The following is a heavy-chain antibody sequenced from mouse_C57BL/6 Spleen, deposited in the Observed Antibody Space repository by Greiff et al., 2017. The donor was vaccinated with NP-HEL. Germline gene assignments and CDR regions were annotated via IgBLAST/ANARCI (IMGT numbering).Heavy chain of an antibody. J-gene: IGHJ4*01. CDR1: GYTFTDYE. D-gene: IGHD1-1*01. V-gene: IGHV1-15*01. Sequence: VQLQQSGAELVRPGASVMLSCKASGYTFTDYEMHWVKQTPVHGLEWIGAIDPETGGTAYNQKFKGKAILTADKSSSTAYMELRSLTSEDSAVYYCTRQSRYAMDYWGQGTSVTVSS. CDR3: TRQSRYAMDY. CDR2: IDPETGGT.